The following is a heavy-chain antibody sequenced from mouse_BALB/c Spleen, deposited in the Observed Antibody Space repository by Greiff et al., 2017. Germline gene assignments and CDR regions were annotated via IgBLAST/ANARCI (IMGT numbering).Heavy chain of an antibody. CDR2: ISNLAYSI. CDR1: GFTFSDYG. V-gene: IGHV5-15*02. CDR3: AREGLRRKGFAY. D-gene: IGHD2-4*01. J-gene: IGHJ3*01. Sequence: EVQGVESGGGLVQPGGSRKLSCAASGFTFSDYGMAWVRQAPGKGPEWVAFISNLAYSIYYADTVTGRFTISRENAKNTLYLEMSSLRSEDTAMYYCAREGLRRKGFAYWGQGTLVTVSA.